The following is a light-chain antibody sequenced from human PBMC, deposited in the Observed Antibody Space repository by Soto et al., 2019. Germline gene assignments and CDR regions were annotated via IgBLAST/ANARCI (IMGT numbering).Light chain of an antibody. V-gene: IGLV2-14*03. Sequence: QSALTQPASVSGSPGQSITIPCTGTSSDVGGYNYVSWYQQHPGKAPKLMIYDVTGRPSGVSNRFSGSKSGNTASLTISGLRAEDEADYYCSSYTTSTTLVVFGGGTKLTVL. CDR3: SSYTTSTTLVV. CDR2: DVT. J-gene: IGLJ2*01. CDR1: SSDVGGYNY.